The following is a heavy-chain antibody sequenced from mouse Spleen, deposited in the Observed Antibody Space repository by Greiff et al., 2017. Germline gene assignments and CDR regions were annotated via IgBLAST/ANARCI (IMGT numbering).Heavy chain of an antibody. D-gene: IGHD2-10*01. Sequence: QVQLQQPGAELVKPGASVKLSCKASGYTFTSYWMHWVKQRPGQGLEWIGMIHPNSGSTNYNEKFKSKATLTVDKSSSTAYMQLSSLTSEDSAVYYCARPAYYGNSYYFDYWGQGTTLTVSS. CDR3: ARPAYYGNSYYFDY. CDR2: IHPNSGST. CDR1: GYTFTSYW. J-gene: IGHJ2*01. V-gene: IGHV1-64*01.